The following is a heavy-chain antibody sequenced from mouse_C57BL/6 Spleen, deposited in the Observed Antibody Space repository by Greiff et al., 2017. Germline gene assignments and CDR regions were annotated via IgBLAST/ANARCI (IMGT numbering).Heavy chain of an antibody. D-gene: IGHD1-1*01. CDR3: AKTYYGSRGWYFDV. Sequence: QVQLKESGPGLVQPSQSLSITCTVSGFSLTSYGVHWVRQSPGKGLEWLGVIWRGGSTDYNAAFMSRLSITKDNSKSQVFFRMNSLQADDTAIYYCAKTYYGSRGWYFDVWGTGTTVTVSS. V-gene: IGHV2-5*01. CDR2: IWRGGST. J-gene: IGHJ1*03. CDR1: GFSLTSYG.